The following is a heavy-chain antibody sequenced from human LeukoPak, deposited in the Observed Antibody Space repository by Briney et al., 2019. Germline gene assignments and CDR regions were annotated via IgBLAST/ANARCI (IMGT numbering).Heavy chain of an antibody. D-gene: IGHD3-3*01. CDR3: ARDGPERITIFGVVITTKSIDY. Sequence: PGGSLRLSCAASGFTVSSNYMSWVRRAPGKGLEWVSYISSSSSTIYYADSVKGRFTISRDNAKNSLYLQMNSLRDEDTAVYYCARDGPERITIFGVVITTKSIDYWGQGTLVTVSS. CDR1: GFTVSSNY. V-gene: IGHV3-48*02. CDR2: ISSSSSTI. J-gene: IGHJ4*02.